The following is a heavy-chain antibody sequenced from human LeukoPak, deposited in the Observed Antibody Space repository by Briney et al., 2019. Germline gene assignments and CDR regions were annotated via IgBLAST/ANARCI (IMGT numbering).Heavy chain of an antibody. V-gene: IGHV3-15*01. CDR3: TTYLSSGWY. Sequence: GGSLRLSCAASGFTFSNVWMNWVRQAPGKGLEWVGSIKSKSDGGTTDYAAPVKGRFTISRDDSENTLYLQMNSLETEDTALYYCTTYLSSGWYWGQGTRVTVSS. CDR1: GFTFSNVW. D-gene: IGHD6-19*01. J-gene: IGHJ4*02. CDR2: IKSKSDGGTT.